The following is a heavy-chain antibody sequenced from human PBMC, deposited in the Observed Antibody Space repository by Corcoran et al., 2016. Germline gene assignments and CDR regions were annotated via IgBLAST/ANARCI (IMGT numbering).Heavy chain of an antibody. V-gene: IGHV3-64*02. J-gene: IGHJ6*02. D-gene: IGHD2-15*01. Sequence: EVQLVESGEGLVQHGGSLRLSCTACGFTFSSYAMQWVRQAPGKGLEYVSAISSNGGSTYYADSVKGRFTISRENSKNTLYLQMGSLGAEDMAVYYWARGGVHGPQVDYYYGMDVWGQGTTVTVSS. CDR1: GFTFSSYA. CDR3: ARGGVHGPQVDYYYGMDV. CDR2: ISSNGGST.